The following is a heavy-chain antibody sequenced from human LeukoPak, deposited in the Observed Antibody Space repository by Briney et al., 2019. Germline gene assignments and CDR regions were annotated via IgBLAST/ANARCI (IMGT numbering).Heavy chain of an antibody. V-gene: IGHV4-59*01. CDR2: IQNSGST. CDR3: ASLAVPFGWYGGSYYWYMDV. J-gene: IGHJ6*03. Sequence: SETLSLTCTVSGGSISDFYWSWIRQSPQRGLEFIGYIQNSGSTEYNPSLKSRVTISVDTSKNQFSLKLKPVTAADTAVYYCASLAVPFGWYGGSYYWYMDVWGKGTTVTVSS. D-gene: IGHD6-19*01. CDR1: GGSISDFY.